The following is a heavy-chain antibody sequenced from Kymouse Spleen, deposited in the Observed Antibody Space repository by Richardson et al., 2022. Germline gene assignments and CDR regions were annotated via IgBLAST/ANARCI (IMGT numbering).Heavy chain of an antibody. CDR1: GFTFSSYS. D-gene: IGHD1-7*01. CDR2: ISSSSSTI. CDR3: ARERYNWNYAEYFQH. J-gene: IGHJ1*01. V-gene: IGHV3-48*02. Sequence: EVQLVESGGGLVQPGGSLRLSCAASGFTFSSYSMNWVRQAPGKGLEWVSYISSSSSTIYYADSVKGRFTISRDNAKNSLYLQMNSLRDEDTAVYYCARERYNWNYAEYFQHWGQGTLVTVSS.